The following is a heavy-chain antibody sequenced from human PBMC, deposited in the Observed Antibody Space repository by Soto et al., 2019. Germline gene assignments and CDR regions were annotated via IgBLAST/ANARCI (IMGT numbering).Heavy chain of an antibody. V-gene: IGHV4-34*01. CDR2: INHSGNT. D-gene: IGHD2-21*01. CDR1: GASLSDNY. CDR3: AGGRGELDA. J-gene: IGHJ5*02. Sequence: SETLSLTCSVYGASLSDNYCNWRRQPPGKGLEWIGEINHSGNTNYNPSLMSRVTISIDTSKNKLSLNLKSVSAADTAAYYCAGGRGELDAWRQGTPV.